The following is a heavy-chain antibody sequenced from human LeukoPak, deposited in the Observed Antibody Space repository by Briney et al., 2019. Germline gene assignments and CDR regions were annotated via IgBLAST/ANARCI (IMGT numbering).Heavy chain of an antibody. CDR1: GFPFQHYA. D-gene: IGHD2-2*01. CDR3: AKGCSSASCAIEFDY. Sequence: GGSLRLSCAGSGFPFQHYAVHWLRHRPGKGLEWVAGISYDGGHIYYGNSVKGRFTISRDNSKNTVYLEVNSLRPEDTALYYCAKGCSSASCAIEFDYWGQGTLVTVSS. V-gene: IGHV3-30*18. J-gene: IGHJ4*02. CDR2: ISYDGGHI.